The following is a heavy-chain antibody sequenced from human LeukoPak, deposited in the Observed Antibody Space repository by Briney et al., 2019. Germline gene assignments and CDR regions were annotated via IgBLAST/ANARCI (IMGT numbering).Heavy chain of an antibody. CDR1: GSTFDYYA. D-gene: IGHD3-10*01. CDR3: AKDGGSGVGEFLYFDY. J-gene: IGHJ4*02. V-gene: IGHV3-9*01. CDR2: ISWNSGSI. Sequence: GGSLRLSCAASGSTFDYYAMHWVRQAPGNGLEWVSGISWNSGSIGYADSVKGRFTISRDNAKNSLYLQMNSLRAEDTALYYCAKDGGSGVGEFLYFDYWGQGTLVTVSS.